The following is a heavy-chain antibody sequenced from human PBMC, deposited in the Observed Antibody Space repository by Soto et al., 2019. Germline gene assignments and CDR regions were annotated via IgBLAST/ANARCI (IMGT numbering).Heavy chain of an antibody. Sequence: ETLSLTCTVSGVSISNSSYYWGWIRRPPGKGLEWIGTIYYSGITYYNPSLKSRVTISVDTSKNQFSLKLTSVTAADTAVYYCARHGSNWGQGALVTVSS. CDR2: IYYSGIT. V-gene: IGHV4-39*01. J-gene: IGHJ4*02. CDR3: ARHGSN. CDR1: GVSISNSSYY.